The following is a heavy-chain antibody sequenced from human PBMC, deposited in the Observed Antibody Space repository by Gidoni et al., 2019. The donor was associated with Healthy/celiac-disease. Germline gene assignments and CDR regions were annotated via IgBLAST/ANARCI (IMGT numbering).Heavy chain of an antibody. Sequence: QVTLKESGPVLVKPTETLTLTCTVSGFSLSNARMGVSWIRQPPGKALEWLAHIFSNDEKSYSTSLKSRLTISKDTSKSQVVLTMTNMDPVDTATYYCARIWEEMATIWYYFDYWGQGTLVTVSS. CDR1: GFSLSNARMG. V-gene: IGHV2-26*01. CDR3: ARIWEEMATIWYYFDY. D-gene: IGHD5-12*01. CDR2: IFSNDEK. J-gene: IGHJ4*02.